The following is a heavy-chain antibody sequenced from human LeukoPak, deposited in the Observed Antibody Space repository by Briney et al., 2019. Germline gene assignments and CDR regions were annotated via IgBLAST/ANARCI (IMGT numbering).Heavy chain of an antibody. CDR3: ARDLIAAAGPGRFDY. CDR1: GYTFTSYG. D-gene: IGHD6-13*01. CDR2: ISAYNGNT. J-gene: IGHJ4*02. Sequence: GASVKVSCKASGYTFTSYGIGWVRQAPGQGLEWMGWISAYNGNTNYAQKLQGRVTMTTDTSTSTAYMELRSLRSDDTAVYYCARDLIAAAGPGRFDYWGQGTLVTVSS. V-gene: IGHV1-18*04.